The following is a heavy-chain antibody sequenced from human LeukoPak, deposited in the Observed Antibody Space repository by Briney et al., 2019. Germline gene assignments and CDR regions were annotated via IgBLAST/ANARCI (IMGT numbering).Heavy chain of an antibody. D-gene: IGHD3-10*01. V-gene: IGHV3-21*01. J-gene: IGHJ6*03. CDR2: ISHSSSYI. CDR3: ARDTGSGFSSYYMDV. CDR1: GFTFSSYS. Sequence: GGSLRLSCAASGFTFSSYSMNWVRQAPGKGLDWVSFISHSSSYIYYADSVKGRFTISRDIAKNSLYLQMNSLRAEDTAVYYCARDTGSGFSSYYMDVWGKGTTVTISS.